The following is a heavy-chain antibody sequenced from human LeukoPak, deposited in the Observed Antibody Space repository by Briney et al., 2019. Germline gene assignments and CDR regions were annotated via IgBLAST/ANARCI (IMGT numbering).Heavy chain of an antibody. CDR2: ISGSGGST. V-gene: IGHV3-23*01. CDR3: AKAAMEIYYYYGMDV. CDR1: GFTFSSYA. D-gene: IGHD5-18*01. Sequence: GRSLRLSCAASGFTFSSYAMSWVRQAPGKGLEWVSAISGSGGSTYYADSVKGRFTISRDNSKNTLYLQMNSLRAEDTAVYYCAKAAMEIYYYYGMDVWGQGTTVTVSS. J-gene: IGHJ6*02.